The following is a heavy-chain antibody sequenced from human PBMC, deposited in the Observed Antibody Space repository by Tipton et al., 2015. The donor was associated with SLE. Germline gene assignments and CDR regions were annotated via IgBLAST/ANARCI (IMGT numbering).Heavy chain of an antibody. V-gene: IGHV3-74*01. Sequence: SLRLSCAASGFTFSSYWMHWVRQGPGKGLVWVSRISIDGNFTSYADSVKGRFTISRDNAKNTMYLQMNSLRAEDTAVYYCARDFRWWTAGSYYYGMDVWGQGTTVTVSS. CDR2: ISIDGNFT. CDR3: ARDFRWWTAGSYYYGMDV. CDR1: GFTFSSYW. J-gene: IGHJ6*02. D-gene: IGHD2-15*01.